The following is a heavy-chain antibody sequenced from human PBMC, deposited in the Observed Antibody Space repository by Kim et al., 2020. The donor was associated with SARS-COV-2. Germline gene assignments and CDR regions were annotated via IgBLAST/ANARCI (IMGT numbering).Heavy chain of an antibody. CDR2: IYYSGST. CDR1: GGSISSYY. CDR3: AREMYYYDSSGLDV. Sequence: SETLSLTCTVSGGSISSYYWSWIRQPPGKGLEWIGYIYYSGSTNYNPSLKSRVTISVDTSKNQFSLKLSSVTAADTAVYYCAREMYYYDSSGLDVWGQGTTVTVSS. J-gene: IGHJ6*02. D-gene: IGHD3-22*01. V-gene: IGHV4-59*01.